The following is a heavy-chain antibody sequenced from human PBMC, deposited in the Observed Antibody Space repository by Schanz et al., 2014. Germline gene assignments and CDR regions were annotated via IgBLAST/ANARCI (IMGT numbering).Heavy chain of an antibody. D-gene: IGHD3-10*01. CDR1: GFTFSSHW. Sequence: EVQLVQSGGGLVQPGGSLRLSCAASGFTFSSHWMHWVRQDPGKGLVWVARINSVGSNTDYADSVTGRFTISRDNAKNTLYLQMNSLRAEDTAVYYCARPALWFGDNCFDPWGQGTLXTVSP. CDR3: ARPALWFGDNCFDP. CDR2: INSVGSNT. V-gene: IGHV3-74*01. J-gene: IGHJ5*02.